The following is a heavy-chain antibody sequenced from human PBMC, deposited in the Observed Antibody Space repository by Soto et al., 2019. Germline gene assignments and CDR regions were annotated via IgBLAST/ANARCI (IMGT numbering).Heavy chain of an antibody. Sequence: GGSLRLSCAASGFTFSSYAMHWVRQAPGKGLEWVAVISYDGSNKYYADSVKGRFTISRDNSKNTLYLQMNSLRAEDTAVYYCARGTAVAGRFRGYGMDVWGQGTTVTVSS. D-gene: IGHD6-19*01. CDR1: GFTFSSYA. J-gene: IGHJ6*02. CDR3: ARGTAVAGRFRGYGMDV. V-gene: IGHV3-30-3*01. CDR2: ISYDGSNK.